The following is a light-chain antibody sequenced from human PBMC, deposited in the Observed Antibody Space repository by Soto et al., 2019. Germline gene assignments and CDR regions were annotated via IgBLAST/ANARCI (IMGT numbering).Light chain of an antibody. CDR2: EVS. CDR1: SSDVGGYNY. V-gene: IGLV2-14*01. J-gene: IGLJ1*01. Sequence: QSDLTQPASVSGSPGQSITISWTGTSSDVGGYNYVSWYQHHPGKAPKFMIYEVSNRPSGVSNRFSGSKSGNTASLTISGLQAEDEADYYCSSYTSSSTYDFGTGTKVTVL. CDR3: SSYTSSSTYD.